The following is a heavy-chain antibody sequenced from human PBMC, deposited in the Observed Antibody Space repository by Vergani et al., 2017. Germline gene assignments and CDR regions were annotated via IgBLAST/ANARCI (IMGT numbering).Heavy chain of an antibody. V-gene: IGHV3-23*01. J-gene: IGHJ4*02. CDR2: ISGSGGST. CDR1: GFTFSSYA. Sequence: EVQLLESGGGLVQPGGSLRLSCAASGFTFSSYAMSWVRQAPGKGLEWVSAISGSGGSTYYADSVKGRFTISRDNSKNTLYLQMNSLRAEDTAVYYCAKDTAPYCTNGVCPLDYWGQGTLVTVSS. CDR3: AKDTAPYCTNGVCPLDY. D-gene: IGHD2-8*01.